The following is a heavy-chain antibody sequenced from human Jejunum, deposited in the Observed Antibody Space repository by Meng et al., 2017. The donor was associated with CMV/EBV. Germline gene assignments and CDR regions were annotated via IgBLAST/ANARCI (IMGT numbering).Heavy chain of an antibody. CDR2: IRSKPDNYAT. J-gene: IGHJ4*02. V-gene: IGHV3-73*02. CDR3: ALVTTNSDYFDY. D-gene: IGHD4-11*01. CDR1: IRFSGSS. Sequence: PVGSGGGCAPPGGYPKLSLVCLWIRFSGSSIHWVRQASGKGVELVCRIRSKPDNYATIYAASVKGRFTISRDDSKNTAYLQMNSLKTEDTAVYYCALVTTNSDYFDYWGQGTLVTVSS.